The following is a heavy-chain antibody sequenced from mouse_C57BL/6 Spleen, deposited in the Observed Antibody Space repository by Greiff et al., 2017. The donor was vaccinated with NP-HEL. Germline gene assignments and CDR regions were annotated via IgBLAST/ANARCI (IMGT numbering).Heavy chain of an antibody. CDR1: GYTFTSYW. CDR2: IDPNSGGT. Sequence: QVQLKQPGAELVKPGASVKLSCKASGYTFTSYWMHWVKQRPGRGLEWIGRIDPNSGGTKYNEKFKSKATLTVDKPSSTAYMQLSSLTSEDSAVYYCATGGRITTVVEGYWGQGTTLTVSS. J-gene: IGHJ2*01. D-gene: IGHD1-1*01. V-gene: IGHV1-72*01. CDR3: ATGGRITTVVEGY.